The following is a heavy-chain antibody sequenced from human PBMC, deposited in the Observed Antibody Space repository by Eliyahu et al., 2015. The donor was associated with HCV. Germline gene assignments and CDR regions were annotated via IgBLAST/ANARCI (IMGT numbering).Heavy chain of an antibody. CDR1: GFTFSXYA. J-gene: IGHJ3*01. CDR2: ISGSGGTI. CDR3: TKTDSGTGAYDF. Sequence: EVQLLESGGGLVQPGGSLRLSCAAXGFTFSXYAMNXGPQAPGEGVEGVSAISGSGGTIFYADSAKGRFTISRDNSRNTLFLQMRSLRAEDTAIYYCTKTDSGTGAYDFWGHGTMVTVSS. V-gene: IGHV3-23*01. D-gene: IGHD2-8*02.